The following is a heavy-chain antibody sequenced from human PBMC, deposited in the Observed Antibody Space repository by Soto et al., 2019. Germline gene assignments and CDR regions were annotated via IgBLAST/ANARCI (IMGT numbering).Heavy chain of an antibody. J-gene: IGHJ6*03. CDR2: IYYSGST. D-gene: IGHD6-13*01. V-gene: IGHV4-31*03. Sequence: PSETLSLTCTVSGGSISSGGYYWSWIRQHPGKGLEWIGYIYYSGSTNYNPSLKSRVTISVDTSKNQFSLKLSSVTAADTAVYYCASLIKHTSSSSVFHYYYYYMDVWGKGTTVTVSS. CDR3: ASLIKHTSSSSVFHYYYYYMDV. CDR1: GGSISSGGYY.